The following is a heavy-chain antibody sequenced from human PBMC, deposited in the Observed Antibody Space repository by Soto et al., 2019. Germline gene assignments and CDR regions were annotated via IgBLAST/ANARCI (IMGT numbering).Heavy chain of an antibody. J-gene: IGHJ5*02. V-gene: IGHV1-18*04. D-gene: IGHD6-6*01. CDR2: ISAYNGNT. CDR1: GYPFTTYG. CDR3: ARDREAARPGWFDP. Sequence: ASVKVSCKASGYPFTTYGLSWVRQAPGQGFEWLGWISAYNGNTNYAQRFQGRVTMTTDTPTSTAYMELRSLGSDDTAVYYCARDREAARPGWFDPWGQGTLVTVSS.